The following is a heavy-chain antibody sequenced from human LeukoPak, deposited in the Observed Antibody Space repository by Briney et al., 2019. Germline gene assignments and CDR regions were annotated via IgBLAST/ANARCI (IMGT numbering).Heavy chain of an antibody. V-gene: IGHV3-11*06. Sequence: GGSLRLSCATSGFTFSNYYMSWVRQAPGKGLEWVSYISTTSSYTKYADSVKGRFIISRDNAKNPMYLQLNSLRAEDTAVYYCARDQDCTNGVCYSSFDSWGQGTLVTVSS. CDR1: GFTFSNYY. CDR3: ARDQDCTNGVCYSSFDS. D-gene: IGHD2-8*01. J-gene: IGHJ4*02. CDR2: ISTTSSYT.